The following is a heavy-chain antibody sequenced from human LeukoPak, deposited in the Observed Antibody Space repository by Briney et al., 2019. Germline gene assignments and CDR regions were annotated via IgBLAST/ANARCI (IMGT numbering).Heavy chain of an antibody. D-gene: IGHD4-17*01. J-gene: IGHJ6*02. CDR2: INPNSGGT. CDR1: GYTFTGYY. CDR3: ARALSTVTFSYYYYGMDV. Sequence: ASVKVSCKASGYTFTGYYMHWVRQAPGQGLEWMGWINPNSGGTNYAQKFQGRVTMTRDASISTACMELSRLRSDDTAVYYCARALSTVTFSYYYYGMDVWGQGTTVTVSS. V-gene: IGHV1-2*02.